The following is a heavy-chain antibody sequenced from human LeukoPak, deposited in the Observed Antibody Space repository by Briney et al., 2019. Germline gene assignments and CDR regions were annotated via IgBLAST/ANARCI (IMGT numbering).Heavy chain of an antibody. D-gene: IGHD1-26*01. CDR1: GGSLSSTSSY. V-gene: IGHV4-39*01. CDR3: ARLPGGY. Sequence: PSQTLSLTCTVSGGSLSSTSSYWGWIRQPPGRGLEWIGYSHYDGNTNYNPSLKSRVTISFGTSKKQFSLNLISATAADTAVYYCARLPGGYWGQGTLVIVSS. CDR2: SHYDGNT. J-gene: IGHJ4*02.